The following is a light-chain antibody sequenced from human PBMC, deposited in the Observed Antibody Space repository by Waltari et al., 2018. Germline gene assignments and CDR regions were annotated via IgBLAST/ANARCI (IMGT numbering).Light chain of an antibody. Sequence: QSGLTQPPSASGTPGQRVIISCSGSTPNTVSNYVYWYQHVPGAAPKLLIYRNDQRPSGVPDRFSGSKSGASASLAISGLRSEDEAHYFCASWDESLSGFVVFGGGTKLTVL. CDR3: ASWDESLSGFVV. CDR1: TPNTVSNY. CDR2: RND. V-gene: IGLV1-47*01. J-gene: IGLJ2*01.